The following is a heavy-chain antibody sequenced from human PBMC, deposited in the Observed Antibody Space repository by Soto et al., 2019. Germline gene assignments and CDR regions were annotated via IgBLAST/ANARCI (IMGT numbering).Heavy chain of an antibody. CDR1: GFTFTSSA. CDR3: ARDRPPGTGAYYYGMDV. CDR2: IVVGSGNT. D-gene: IGHD7-27*01. Sequence: SVKFSCKASGFTFTSSAVQWVRQARGQRLEWIGWIVVGSGNTNYAQKFQERVTITRDMSTSTAYLELSSLRSEDTAVYYCARDRPPGTGAYYYGMDVWGQGTTVTVS. J-gene: IGHJ6*02. V-gene: IGHV1-58*01.